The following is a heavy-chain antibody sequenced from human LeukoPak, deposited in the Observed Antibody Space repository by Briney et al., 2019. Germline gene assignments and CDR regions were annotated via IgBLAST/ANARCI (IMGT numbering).Heavy chain of an antibody. Sequence: SETLSLTCTVSGGSISSSSYYWGWIRQPPGKGLEWIGSIYYSGSTYYNPSLKSRVTISVDKSNNQFSLKLSSVTAADTAVYYCARDLGSSWFEPLDYWGQGTLVTVSS. V-gene: IGHV4-39*07. J-gene: IGHJ4*02. D-gene: IGHD6-13*01. CDR2: IYYSGST. CDR3: ARDLGSSWFEPLDY. CDR1: GGSISSSSYY.